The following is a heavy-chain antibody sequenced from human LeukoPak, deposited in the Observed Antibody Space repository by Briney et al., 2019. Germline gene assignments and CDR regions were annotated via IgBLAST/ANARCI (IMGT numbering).Heavy chain of an antibody. Sequence: GGSLRLSCAASGFTFSSYGMHWVRQAPGKGLEWVAFIRYDGSNQYYTDSVKGRFTISRDNSKNTLYLQMNSLRAEDTAVYCCAKDGIAASGWYADYWGQGTLVTVSS. CDR3: AKDGIAASGWYADY. J-gene: IGHJ4*02. CDR2: IRYDGSNQ. V-gene: IGHV3-30*02. CDR1: GFTFSSYG. D-gene: IGHD6-19*01.